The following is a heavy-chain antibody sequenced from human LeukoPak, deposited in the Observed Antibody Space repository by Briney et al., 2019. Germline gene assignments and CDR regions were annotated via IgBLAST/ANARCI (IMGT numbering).Heavy chain of an antibody. D-gene: IGHD3-10*01. V-gene: IGHV1-69*13. Sequence: ASVKVSCKASGGTFSSYAISWVRQAPGQGLEWMGGIIPIFGTANYAQKFQGRVTITADESTSTAYMELSSLRSEDTAVYYCARVYDSGSDYYYYGMDVWGKGTTVTVSS. CDR2: IIPIFGTA. CDR1: GGTFSSYA. CDR3: ARVYDSGSDYYYYGMDV. J-gene: IGHJ6*04.